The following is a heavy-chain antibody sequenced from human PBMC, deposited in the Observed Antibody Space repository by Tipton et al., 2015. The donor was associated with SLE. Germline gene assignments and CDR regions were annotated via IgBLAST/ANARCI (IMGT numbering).Heavy chain of an antibody. J-gene: IGHJ4*02. D-gene: IGHD3-22*01. V-gene: IGHV4-59*11. Sequence: TLSLTCTVSGGSISSHYWSWIRQPPGKGLEWIGYIYYSGSTYYNPSLKSRVTISVDRSKNQFSLKLSSVTAADTAVYYCARASGGSSGYFPDFDYWGQGTLVTVSS. CDR1: GGSISSHY. CDR3: ARASGGSSGYFPDFDY. CDR2: IYYSGST.